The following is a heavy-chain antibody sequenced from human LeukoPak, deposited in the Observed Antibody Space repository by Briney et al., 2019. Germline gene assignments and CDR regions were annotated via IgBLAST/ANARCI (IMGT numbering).Heavy chain of an antibody. CDR3: ASLQMSTVEEGDY. V-gene: IGHV4-30-2*01. D-gene: IGHD4-23*01. J-gene: IGHJ4*02. Sequence: SQTLSLTCAVSGGSLSSGGYSWSWIRQPPGKGLEWIGYIYHSGSTYYNPSLKSRVTISVDRSKNQFSLKLSSVTAADTAVYYCASLQMSTVEEGDYWGQGTLVTVSS. CDR2: IYHSGST. CDR1: GGSLSSGGYS.